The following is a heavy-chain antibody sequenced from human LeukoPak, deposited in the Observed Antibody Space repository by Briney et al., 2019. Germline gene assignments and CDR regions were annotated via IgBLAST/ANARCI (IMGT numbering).Heavy chain of an antibody. CDR1: RFTFSSYA. Sequence: GGSLRLSCAASRFTFSSYAMSWVRQAPGKGLEWVSAISGSGGSTYYADSVKGRFTISRDNSKNTLYLQMNSLRAEDTAVYYCAKDLESGYALWEYYFDYWGQGTLVTVSS. J-gene: IGHJ4*02. D-gene: IGHD3-3*01. CDR2: ISGSGGST. CDR3: AKDLESGYALWEYYFDY. V-gene: IGHV3-23*01.